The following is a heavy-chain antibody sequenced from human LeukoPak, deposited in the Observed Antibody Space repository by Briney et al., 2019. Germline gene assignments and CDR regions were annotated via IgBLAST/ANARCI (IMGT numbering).Heavy chain of an antibody. CDR1: GGSISSGGYY. J-gene: IGHJ6*02. CDR2: IYYSGSI. D-gene: IGHD3-3*01. CDR3: AGQGKKDFWSGYSYYYGMDV. V-gene: IGHV4-31*03. Sequence: SETLSLTCTVSGGSISSGGYYWSWIRQHPGTGLEWIGYIYYSGSIYYNPSLKSRVTISVDTSKNQFSLKLSSVTAADTAVYYCAGQGKKDFWSGYSYYYGMDVWGQGTTVTASS.